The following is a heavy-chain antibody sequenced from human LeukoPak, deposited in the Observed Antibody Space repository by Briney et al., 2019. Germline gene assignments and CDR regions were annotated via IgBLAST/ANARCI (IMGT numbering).Heavy chain of an antibody. CDR1: GFTFSHFG. J-gene: IGHJ4*02. CDR3: AKDAQRGFDYSNSLEH. V-gene: IGHV3-33*06. CDR2: IWSDATNQ. Sequence: QPGGSLRLSCEASGFTFSHFGMHWVRQAPGKGLEWVAVIWSDATNQYYGDSVKGRFTISRDNFKKTVSLQMDSLRAEDTAVYYYAKDAQRGFDYSNSLEHWGQGSLVTVSS. D-gene: IGHD4-11*01.